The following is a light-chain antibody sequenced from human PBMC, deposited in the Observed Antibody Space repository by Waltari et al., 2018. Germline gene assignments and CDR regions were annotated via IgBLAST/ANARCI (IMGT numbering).Light chain of an antibody. CDR3: SSYTTSSAPGV. J-gene: IGLJ1*01. CDR2: EVS. V-gene: IGLV2-14*01. CDR1: DSDVGAYDF. Sequence: QSALTQPASVSGSPGQSITISCSGTDSDVGAYDFVSWYQQHPGKAPHLIIYEVSNRHSGIDKRFSASKSGNTASLTIAGLQAEDEADYYCSSYTTSSAPGVFGTGTRVTVL.